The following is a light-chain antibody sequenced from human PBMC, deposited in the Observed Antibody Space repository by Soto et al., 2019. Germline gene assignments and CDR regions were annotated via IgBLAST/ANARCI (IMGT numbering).Light chain of an antibody. CDR2: AAS. Sequence: DIQMTQSPSSLSASVGDRVTITCRPSQSISIYLNWYQQKPGKAPKLLIYAASSLQSGVLSRFSGSGSGTDFTLTISSLQPEDSATYYCQQTHSHVWTFGQGTKVEIK. CDR3: QQTHSHVWT. CDR1: QSISIY. J-gene: IGKJ1*01. V-gene: IGKV1-39*01.